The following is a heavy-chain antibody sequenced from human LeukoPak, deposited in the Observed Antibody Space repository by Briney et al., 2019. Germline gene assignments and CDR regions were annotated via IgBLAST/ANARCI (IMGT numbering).Heavy chain of an antibody. D-gene: IGHD6-19*01. J-gene: IGHJ1*01. CDR2: IYYSGST. Sequence: SETLSLTCTVSGGSISSYYWSWIRQPPGKGLEWIGYIYYSGSTNYNPSLKSRVTISVDTSKNQFSLKLSSVTAADTAVYYCARENYQWLVWNWGQGTLVTVSS. CDR1: GGSISSYY. V-gene: IGHV4-59*01. CDR3: ARENYQWLVWN.